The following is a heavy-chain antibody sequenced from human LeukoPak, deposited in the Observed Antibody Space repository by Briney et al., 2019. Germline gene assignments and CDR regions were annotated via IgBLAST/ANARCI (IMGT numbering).Heavy chain of an antibody. J-gene: IGHJ6*03. CDR3: ARTTVGFYYYYYMDV. D-gene: IGHD4-23*01. V-gene: IGHV4-61*02. Sequence: SETLSLTCTVSGGSISSGSYYWSWIRQPAGKGLEWIGRIYTSGSTNYNPSLKSRVTISVDTSKNQFSLKLSSVTAADTAVCYCARTTVGFYYYYYMDVWGKGTTVTISS. CDR1: GGSISSGSYY. CDR2: IYTSGST.